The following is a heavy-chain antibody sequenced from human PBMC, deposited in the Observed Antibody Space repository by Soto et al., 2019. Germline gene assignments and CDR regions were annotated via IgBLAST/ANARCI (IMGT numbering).Heavy chain of an antibody. CDR2: ISYDGSNK. V-gene: IGHV3-30*18. D-gene: IGHD2-15*01. CDR1: GFTVSSKY. Sequence: PGGSLRLSCAASGFTVSSKYMSWVRQAPRRGLEWVAVISYDGSNKYYADSVKGRFTISRDNSKNTLYLQMNSLRAEDTAVYYCAKVGPDKSMDGWGQGTTVTVAS. J-gene: IGHJ6*01. CDR3: AKVGPDKSMDG.